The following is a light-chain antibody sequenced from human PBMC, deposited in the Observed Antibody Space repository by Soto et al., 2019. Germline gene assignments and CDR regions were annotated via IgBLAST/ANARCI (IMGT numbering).Light chain of an antibody. CDR1: QSVSSSW. CDR3: QQYGSSPT. J-gene: IGKJ1*01. CDR2: GAS. Sequence: EIVLTQSAGTLALSPGERAPLSCRASQSVSSSWLAWYQQKPGQAPRVLIYGASSRATGIPDRLSGSGSGTDFTLTISRLEPEDFAVYYCQQYGSSPTFGQGTKVDI. V-gene: IGKV3-20*01.